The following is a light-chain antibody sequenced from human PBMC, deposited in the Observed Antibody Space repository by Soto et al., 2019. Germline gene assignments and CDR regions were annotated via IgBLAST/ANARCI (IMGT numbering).Light chain of an antibody. Sequence: QSVLTQPPSASGSPGQSVTISCTGTSSDVGAYTYVSWYQQHPGKAPKLMIYGVTERPSGVPDRFSGSKSGNTASLTVSGLQTEDEAYSYCSSYAGSNNYVFGTGTKLTVL. V-gene: IGLV2-8*01. CDR2: GVT. CDR1: SSDVGAYTY. J-gene: IGLJ1*01. CDR3: SSYAGSNNYV.